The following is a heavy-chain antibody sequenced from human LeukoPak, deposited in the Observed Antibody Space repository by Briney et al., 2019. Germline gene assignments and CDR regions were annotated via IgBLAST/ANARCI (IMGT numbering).Heavy chain of an antibody. V-gene: IGHV1-69*04. CDR1: GGTFSSYA. D-gene: IGHD2-15*01. J-gene: IGHJ6*02. CDR3: ARTHCSGGSCYSDYYYYGMDV. CDR2: IIPILGIA. Sequence: SVKVSCKASGGTFSSYAISWVRQAPGQGLEWMGRIIPILGIANYAQKFQGRVTITADKSTSTAYMELSSLRSEDTAVYYCARTHCSGGSCYSDYYYYGMDVWGQGTTVTVSS.